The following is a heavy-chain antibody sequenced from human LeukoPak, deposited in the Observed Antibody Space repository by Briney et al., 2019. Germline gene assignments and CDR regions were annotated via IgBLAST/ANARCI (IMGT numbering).Heavy chain of an antibody. CDR3: ARDLRRFAAYYFDY. CDR2: ISSDGRDR. Sequence: GGSLRLSCAASGFTFSGYAIHWVRQAPGNGLEWVAVISSDGRDRHHADSVKGRFTISRDNSKNTLYLQTNSLRAEDTAVYYCARDLRRFAAYYFDYWGQGTLVTVSS. J-gene: IGHJ4*02. V-gene: IGHV3-30*03. CDR1: GFTFSGYA. D-gene: IGHD5/OR15-5a*01.